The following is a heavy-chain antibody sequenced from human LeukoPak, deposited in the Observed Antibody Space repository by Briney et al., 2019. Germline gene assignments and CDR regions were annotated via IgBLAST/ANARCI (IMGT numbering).Heavy chain of an antibody. Sequence: GWSLRLSCAASGFTFRSYGMHWVRQAPGKGLEWVAIIWYNGINKYYADSVKGRFTISRDNSKSTLYLQMNSLRVEDTALYYCARGGLAAAGIDYWGQGTLVSVSS. CDR1: GFTFRSYG. CDR3: ARGGLAAAGIDY. CDR2: IWYNGINK. D-gene: IGHD6-13*01. V-gene: IGHV3-33*01. J-gene: IGHJ4*02.